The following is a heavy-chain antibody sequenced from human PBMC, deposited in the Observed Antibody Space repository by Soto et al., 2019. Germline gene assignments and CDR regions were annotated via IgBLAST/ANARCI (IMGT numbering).Heavy chain of an antibody. V-gene: IGHV1-69*01. Sequence: QVQLVQSGAEVKKPGSSVKVSCKASGGTFSSYAISWVRQAPGQGLEWMGGIIPIFGTANYAQKFQGRDTITADESTSTAYMELSSLRSEDTAVYYCAAEPRIVGATVGNWFDPWGQGTLVTVSS. D-gene: IGHD1-26*01. CDR3: AAEPRIVGATVGNWFDP. CDR1: GGTFSSYA. J-gene: IGHJ5*02. CDR2: IIPIFGTA.